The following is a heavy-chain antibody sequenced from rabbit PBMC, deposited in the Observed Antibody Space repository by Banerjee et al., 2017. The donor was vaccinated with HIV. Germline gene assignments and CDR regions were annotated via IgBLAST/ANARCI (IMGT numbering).Heavy chain of an antibody. CDR1: GFSFSSSYY. CDR3: ARGSAYAGAGYAL. CDR2: IYAGWGGST. V-gene: IGHV1S40*01. J-gene: IGHJ4*01. Sequence: QSLEESGGDLVKPGASLTLTCTASGFSFSSSYYMCWVRQAPGKGLEWIGCIYAGWGGSTYYASWAKGRFTISKTSSTTVALQMTSLTAADTATYFCARGSAYAGAGYALWGQGTLVTVS. D-gene: IGHD4-2*01.